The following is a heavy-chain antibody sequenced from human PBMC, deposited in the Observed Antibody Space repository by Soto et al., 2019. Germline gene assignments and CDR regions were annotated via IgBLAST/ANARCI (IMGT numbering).Heavy chain of an antibody. CDR2: ISYDGSDK. Sequence: PGGSLRLSCAGSGFTFSSYGMHWVRQAPGKGLEWVAVISYDGSDKYYGDSVKGRFTISRDDSKNTLYLQMNSLRVKDTAIYYCAKTAGDDYVWGSSGLYSWGKGSLVPVSS. J-gene: IGHJ4*02. CDR3: AKTAGDDYVWGSSGLYS. D-gene: IGHD3-16*01. V-gene: IGHV3-30*18. CDR1: GFTFSSYG.